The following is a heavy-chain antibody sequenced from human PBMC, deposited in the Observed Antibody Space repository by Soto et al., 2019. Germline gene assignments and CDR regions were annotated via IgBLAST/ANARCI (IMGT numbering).Heavy chain of an antibody. Sequence: GASVKLSRKTSGYTFSSDGISCVRQAPGQRLEWMGWNSAYNSNTNYAQKLQGRVTMTTDTSTSTAYMELRSLRSDDSAVYYCARYGVGWFDPWGQGTLVTVSS. D-gene: IGHD2-15*01. V-gene: IGHV1-18*04. CDR3: ARYGVGWFDP. J-gene: IGHJ5*02. CDR2: NSAYNSNT. CDR1: GYTFSSDG.